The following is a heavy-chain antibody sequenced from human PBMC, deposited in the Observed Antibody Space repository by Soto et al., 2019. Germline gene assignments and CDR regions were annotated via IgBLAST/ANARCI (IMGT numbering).Heavy chain of an antibody. CDR3: ARGQRAAWAVDY. Sequence: SETLSLTCAVYGGSFSGYYWSWIRQPPGKGLEWIGEINHSGSTNYNPSLKSRVTISVDTSKNQFSLKLSSVTAADTAVYYCARGQRAAWAVDYWGQGTLVTVSS. CDR2: INHSGST. D-gene: IGHD6-13*01. CDR1: GGSFSGYY. J-gene: IGHJ4*02. V-gene: IGHV4-34*01.